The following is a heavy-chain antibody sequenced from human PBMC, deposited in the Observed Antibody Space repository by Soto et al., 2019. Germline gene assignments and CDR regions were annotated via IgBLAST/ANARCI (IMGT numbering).Heavy chain of an antibody. CDR1: GFTFSSYV. V-gene: IGHV3-48*02. CDR3: ARGGGFFDY. Sequence: EVQLVESGGGLVQPGGSLRLSCAASGFTFSSYVINWLRQAPGKGLEWVSYISISSSTRYYADSVRGRFTIYRDNAKNSLYLQMNSLRDEDTAVYYCARGGGFFDYWGPGTLVTVSS. CDR2: ISISSSTR. J-gene: IGHJ4*02. D-gene: IGHD3-10*01.